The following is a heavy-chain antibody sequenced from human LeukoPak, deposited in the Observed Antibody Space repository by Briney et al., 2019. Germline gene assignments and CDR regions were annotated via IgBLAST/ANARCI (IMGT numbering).Heavy chain of an antibody. J-gene: IGHJ5*02. CDR3: AKAQLLWFGESWFDP. V-gene: IGHV3-33*06. D-gene: IGHD3-10*01. Sequence: GGSLRLSCAASGFTFSSYGMHWVRQAPGKGLEWAAVIWYDGSNKYYADSVKGRFTISRDNSKNTLYLQMNSLRAEDTAVYYCAKAQLLWFGESWFDPWGQGTLVTVSS. CDR2: IWYDGSNK. CDR1: GFTFSSYG.